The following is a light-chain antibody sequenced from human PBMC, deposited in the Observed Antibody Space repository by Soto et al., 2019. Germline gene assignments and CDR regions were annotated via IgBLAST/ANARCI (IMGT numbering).Light chain of an antibody. CDR3: QQGHDWPLT. CDR1: QSISGE. V-gene: IGKV3-15*01. Sequence: EIVMTKSPATLSVSPGERATLSCRASQSISGELDWYQQRPGQPPRLLIYGVSTRATGVPDRFSGSGSGSDFTLTISGLQSEDFAVYYCQQGHDWPLTFGQGTRLDI. CDR2: GVS. J-gene: IGKJ2*01.